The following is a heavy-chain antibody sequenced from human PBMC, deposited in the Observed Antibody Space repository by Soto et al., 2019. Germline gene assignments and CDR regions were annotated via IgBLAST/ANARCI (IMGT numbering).Heavy chain of an antibody. CDR3: ARRDPIRDCFDW. CDR2: ISGYNGNT. Sequence: QVLLMQSGAEVKKPGASVKVSCKASGYTFSSYGISWVRQAPGQGLEWMGWISGYNGNTNYAQKVQGRATTTTDTSTSTAYMELRSLRSDDRAVYFCARRDPIRDCFDWWGQGTLVTVSS. D-gene: IGHD3-3*01. V-gene: IGHV1-18*01. CDR1: GYTFSSYG. J-gene: IGHJ4*02.